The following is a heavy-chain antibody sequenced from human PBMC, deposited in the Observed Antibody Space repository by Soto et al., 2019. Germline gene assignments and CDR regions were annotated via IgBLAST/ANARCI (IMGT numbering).Heavy chain of an antibody. CDR1: DFSFPSHG. Sequence: XAVKLSYKAYDFSFPSHGCIWVRQAPGQGLEWMGWISLYNGNTNYAQQFQGKVTMTTYTSTSTAYMELRSLRSDDTAMYFCAIYHLELFRFDYWGQGTLVTVSS. D-gene: IGHD2-2*01. V-gene: IGHV1-18*04. CDR3: AIYHLELFRFDY. CDR2: ISLYNGNT. J-gene: IGHJ4*02.